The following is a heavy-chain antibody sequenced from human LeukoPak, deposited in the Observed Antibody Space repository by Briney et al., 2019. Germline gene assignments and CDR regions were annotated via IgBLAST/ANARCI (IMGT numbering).Heavy chain of an antibody. Sequence: GGSLRLSCAASGFTFSSYWMSWVRQAPGKGLEWVANIKQDGSEKYYVDSVKGRFTISRDNAKNPLYLQMNSLRAEDTAVYYCASVGTADAFDIWGQGTMVTVSS. V-gene: IGHV3-7*01. J-gene: IGHJ3*02. D-gene: IGHD3-10*01. CDR3: ASVGTADAFDI. CDR2: IKQDGSEK. CDR1: GFTFSSYW.